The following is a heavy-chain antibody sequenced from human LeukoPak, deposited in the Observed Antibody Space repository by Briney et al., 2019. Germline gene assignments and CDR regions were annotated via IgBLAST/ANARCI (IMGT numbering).Heavy chain of an antibody. D-gene: IGHD6-19*01. CDR2: ISASGSTT. Sequence: PGGTLRRSCAASGFTFTDYAMGWVRQAPGQGLEGASIISASGSTTYYADSVRGRFTISRDNSKNTLSLQMSSLRAEDTAVYYCAKARTPYNSGFDYWGQGTLVAVSS. J-gene: IGHJ4*02. CDR3: AKARTPYNSGFDY. CDR1: GFTFTDYA. V-gene: IGHV3-23*01.